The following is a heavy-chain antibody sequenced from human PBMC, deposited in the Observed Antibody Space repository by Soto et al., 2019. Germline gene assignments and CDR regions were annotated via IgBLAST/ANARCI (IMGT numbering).Heavy chain of an antibody. CDR2: ISAYNGNT. D-gene: IGHD3-3*01. V-gene: IGHV1-18*01. Sequence: ASVKGSCKASGYTFTSYGISWVRQAPGQGLEWMGWISAYNGNTNYAQKLQGRVTMTTDTSTSTAYMELRSLRSDDTAVYYCARGDFWSGYSPGGMDVWGQGTTVTVSS. CDR1: GYTFTSYG. J-gene: IGHJ6*02. CDR3: ARGDFWSGYSPGGMDV.